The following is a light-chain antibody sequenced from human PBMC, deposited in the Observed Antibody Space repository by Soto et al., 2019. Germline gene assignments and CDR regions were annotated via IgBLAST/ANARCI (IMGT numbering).Light chain of an antibody. CDR1: RSLSSNF. CDR2: DSS. V-gene: IGKV3D-7*01. CDR3: QQYYISPWT. Sequence: EIVLTQSPATLSLSPGERVTISCRASRSLSSNFLAWYQQKPGQAPKLLIYDSSTLATGFPARFSGSGSGTDFTLTIISLEPEDFAVYYCQQYYISPWTFGQGTKVDI. J-gene: IGKJ1*01.